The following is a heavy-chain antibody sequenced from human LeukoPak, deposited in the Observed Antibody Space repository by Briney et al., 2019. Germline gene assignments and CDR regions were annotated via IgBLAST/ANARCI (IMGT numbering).Heavy chain of an antibody. D-gene: IGHD1-26*01. V-gene: IGHV3-33*01. CDR3: ARDWSSGSYPDAFDM. CDR1: GFTFSSYG. CDR2: IWYDGSNK. J-gene: IGHJ3*02. Sequence: GRSLRLSCAASGFTFSSYGMHWVRQAPGKGLEWVTVIWYDGSNKYYADSAKGRFSISRDNSKNTLYVQMNSLRAEDTAVYYCARDWSSGSYPDAFDMWGQGTMVTVSS.